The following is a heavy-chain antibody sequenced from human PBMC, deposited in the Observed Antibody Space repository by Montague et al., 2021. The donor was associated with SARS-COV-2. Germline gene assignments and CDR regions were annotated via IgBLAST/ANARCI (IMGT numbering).Heavy chain of an antibody. CDR3: AKALTLGSESMIYGVGV. CDR2: ISWDGGRT. D-gene: IGHD3-10*01. CDR1: GFTFDDYT. J-gene: IGHJ6*02. V-gene: IGHV3-43*01. Sequence: SLRLSCAASGFTFDDYTMYWVRQAPGKGLEWVSLISWDGGRTFYADSVKGRFTISRDNSKNSLYPQMNSLRTEDAALYYCAKALTLGSESMIYGVGVWGQGTTVTVSS.